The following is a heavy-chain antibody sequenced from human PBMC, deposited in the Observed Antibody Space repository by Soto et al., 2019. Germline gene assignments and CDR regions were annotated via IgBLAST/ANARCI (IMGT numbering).Heavy chain of an antibody. V-gene: IGHV6-1*01. CDR3: ARQQYCSSTSCYTTLDLNWFDP. CDR1: GDSVSSNSAA. Sequence: SQTLSLTCAISGDSVSSNSAAWNWIRQSPSRGLEWLGRTYYRSKWYNDYAVSVKSRITINPDTSKNQFSLKLSSVTAADTAVYYCARQQYCSSTSCYTTLDLNWFDPWGQGTLVTVSS. D-gene: IGHD2-2*02. J-gene: IGHJ5*02. CDR2: TYYRSKWYN.